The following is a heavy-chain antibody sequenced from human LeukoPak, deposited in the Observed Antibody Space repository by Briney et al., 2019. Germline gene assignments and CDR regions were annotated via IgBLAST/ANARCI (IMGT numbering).Heavy chain of an antibody. Sequence: AGGSLRLSCAASGFTFSSYAMSWVRQAPGKGLEWVSAISGSGGSTYYADSVKGRFTISRDNSKNTLYLQMNSLRAEDTAVYYCAKSLWSGYRGYFDYWGQGTLVTVSS. J-gene: IGHJ4*02. D-gene: IGHD3-3*01. CDR2: ISGSGGST. CDR1: GFTFSSYA. V-gene: IGHV3-23*01. CDR3: AKSLWSGYRGYFDY.